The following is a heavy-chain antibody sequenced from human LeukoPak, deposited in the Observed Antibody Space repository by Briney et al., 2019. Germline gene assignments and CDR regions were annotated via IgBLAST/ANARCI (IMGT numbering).Heavy chain of an antibody. V-gene: IGHV3-9*01. CDR3: AKGSYGSGPDDFYYMDV. CDR1: GFTFDDYA. J-gene: IGHJ6*03. D-gene: IGHD3-10*01. Sequence: GGSLRLSCVVSGFTFDDYAMHWVRQGPGKGLEWVSGISWSSGSIGYADSVKGRFTISRDNAKNSLYLQMNSLRAEDTALYYCAKGSYGSGPDDFYYMDVWGKGTTVTVSS. CDR2: ISWSSGSI.